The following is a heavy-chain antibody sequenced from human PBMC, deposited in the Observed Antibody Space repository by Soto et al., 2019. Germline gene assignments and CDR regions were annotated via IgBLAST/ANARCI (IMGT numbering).Heavy chain of an antibody. Sequence: TLSLTCTVSGGSISSGDYYWSWIRQPPGKGLEWIGYIYYRGSTYYNPSLKSRVTISVDTSKNQFSLKLSSVTAADTAVYYCARATVVTQNWFDPWGQGTLLTVSS. CDR2: IYYRGST. V-gene: IGHV4-30-4*01. CDR3: ARATVVTQNWFDP. CDR1: GGSISSGDYY. D-gene: IGHD2-21*02. J-gene: IGHJ5*02.